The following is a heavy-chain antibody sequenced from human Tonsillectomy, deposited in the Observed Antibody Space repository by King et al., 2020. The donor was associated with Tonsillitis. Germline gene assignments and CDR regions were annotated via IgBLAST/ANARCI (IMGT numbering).Heavy chain of an antibody. Sequence: VQLVESGGGVVQPGRSLRLSCAASGFTFSSYGMHWVRQAPGKGLEWVAVISYDGSNKYYADSVKGRFTISRDNSKNTLYLQMNSLRAEDTAVYYCAKAPGPYSSSWYGYYYYYGMDVWGQGTTVTVSS. J-gene: IGHJ6*02. CDR1: GFTFSSYG. D-gene: IGHD6-13*01. CDR2: ISYDGSNK. V-gene: IGHV3-30*18. CDR3: AKAPGPYSSSWYGYYYYYGMDV.